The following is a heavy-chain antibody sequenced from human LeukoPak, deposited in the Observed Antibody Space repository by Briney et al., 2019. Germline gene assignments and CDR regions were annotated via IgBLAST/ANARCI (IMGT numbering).Heavy chain of an antibody. CDR2: IYPGDSDT. Sequence: GESLKISCKGSGYSFTSYWIGWVRQMPGKGLEWMGIIYPGDSDTRYSPSFQGQVTISADKSIRTAYLQWSSLKASDTAMYYCARLGPPYYDFWSGYYSSYMDVWGKGTTVTVSS. CDR3: ARLGPPYYDFWSGYYSSYMDV. CDR1: GYSFTSYW. J-gene: IGHJ6*03. V-gene: IGHV5-51*01. D-gene: IGHD3-3*01.